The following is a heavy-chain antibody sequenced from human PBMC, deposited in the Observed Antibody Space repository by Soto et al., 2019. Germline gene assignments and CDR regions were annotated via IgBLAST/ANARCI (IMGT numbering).Heavy chain of an antibody. Sequence: QVQLVQSGAEVKKPGASVKVSCKASGYTFTSYYMHWVRQAPGQGLEWMGIINPSGGSTSYAQKFPGMVTMTSDTSTSTFYMELSSLRSEDTAVYYCATFTLSQAVGDPWGQGTLVTVSS. CDR3: ATFTLSQAVGDP. V-gene: IGHV1-46*01. D-gene: IGHD1-26*01. CDR2: INPSGGST. J-gene: IGHJ5*02. CDR1: GYTFTSYY.